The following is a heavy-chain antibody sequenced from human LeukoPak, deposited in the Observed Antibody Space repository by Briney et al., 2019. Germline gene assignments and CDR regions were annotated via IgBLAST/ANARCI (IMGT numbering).Heavy chain of an antibody. J-gene: IGHJ2*01. CDR1: GFSLSTSGMC. Sequence: SGPALVKPTQTLTLTCTFSGFSLSTSGMCVSWIRQPPGKALEWLALIDWDDDKYYSTSLKTRLTISKDTSKNQVVLTMTNMDPVGTATYYCARMTQQLVYWYFDLWGRGTLVTVFS. D-gene: IGHD6-13*01. V-gene: IGHV2-70*01. CDR2: IDWDDDK. CDR3: ARMTQQLVYWYFDL.